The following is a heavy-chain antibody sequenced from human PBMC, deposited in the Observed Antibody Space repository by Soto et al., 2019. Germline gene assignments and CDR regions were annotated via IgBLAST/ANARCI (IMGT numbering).Heavy chain of an antibody. CDR2: ISYDGSNK. V-gene: IGHV3-30-3*01. Sequence: GGSLRLSCAASGFTFSSYAMHWVRQAPGKGLEWVAVISYDGSNKYYADSVKGRFTISRDNSKNTLYLQMNSLRAEDTAVYYCARNLGYSYGTGLGYYYYYGMDVWGQGTTVTVS. CDR3: ARNLGYSYGTGLGYYYYYGMDV. CDR1: GFTFSSYA. D-gene: IGHD5-18*01. J-gene: IGHJ6*02.